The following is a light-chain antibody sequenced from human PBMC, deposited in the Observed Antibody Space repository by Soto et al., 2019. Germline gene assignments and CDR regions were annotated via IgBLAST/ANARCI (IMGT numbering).Light chain of an antibody. CDR2: EGS. CDR1: SSDIGGYIY. J-gene: IGLJ1*01. Sequence: QSVLTQPASVSGSPGQSIIISCTGTSSDIGGYIYVSWYQQHPGKAPKLMIYEGSKRPSAVSNRFSGSKSGNTASLTISGLQAEDEADYYCSSFSSSTTLYVFGTGTKVTV. V-gene: IGLV2-14*01. CDR3: SSFSSSTTLYV.